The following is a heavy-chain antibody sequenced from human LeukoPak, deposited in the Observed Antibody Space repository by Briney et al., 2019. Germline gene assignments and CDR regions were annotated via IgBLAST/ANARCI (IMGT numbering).Heavy chain of an antibody. V-gene: IGHV4-31*03. CDR3: ARVPRGSSGSYSWFDP. J-gene: IGHJ5*02. D-gene: IGHD3-10*01. CDR1: GGSISSGGDY. CDR2: IYYSGKT. Sequence: SQTLSLTCTVSGGSISSGGDYWSWIRQLPGKGLEWIGCIYYSGKTYLNPSLKSRLTISVDTSESQFSLNLNSVTAADTAVYYCARVPRGSSGSYSWFDPWGQEPWSPTPQ.